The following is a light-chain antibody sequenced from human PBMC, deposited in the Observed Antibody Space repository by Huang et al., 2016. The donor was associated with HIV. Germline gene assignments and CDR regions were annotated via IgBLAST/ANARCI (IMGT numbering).Light chain of an antibody. CDR2: VAS. CDR3: QQRSNWPLIT. CDR1: QSVSSL. V-gene: IGKV3-11*01. J-gene: IGKJ5*01. Sequence: EIVLTQSPATLSLSPGERATLSCRASQSVSSLLAWYQQMPGQAPRLLIYVASHSATGLPARVSGSGSGTDFTLTISSLEPEDFAIYYCQQRSNWPLITFGQGTRLEMK.